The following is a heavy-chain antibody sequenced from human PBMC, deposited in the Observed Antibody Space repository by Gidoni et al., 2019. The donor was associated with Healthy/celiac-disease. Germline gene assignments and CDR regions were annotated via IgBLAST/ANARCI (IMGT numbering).Heavy chain of an antibody. J-gene: IGHJ4*02. CDR3: ARSPKGEWELLAPPFDY. CDR1: GCSIISYY. V-gene: IGHV4-59*01. CDR2: IYYSGST. D-gene: IGHD1-26*01. Sequence: QVQLQASCPGLVKPSETLSLTCTVSGCSIISYYWSWIRQPPGKGLEWIGYIYYSGSTNYNPSLKSRVTISVDTSKNQFSLKLSSGTAADTAVYYCARSPKGEWELLAPPFDYWGQGTLVTVSS.